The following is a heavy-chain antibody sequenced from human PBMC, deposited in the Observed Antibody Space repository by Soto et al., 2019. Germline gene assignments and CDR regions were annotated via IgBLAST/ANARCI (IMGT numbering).Heavy chain of an antibody. CDR1: GGSISSGGYS. V-gene: IGHV4-30-2*01. CDR3: ARGGVDYYDSSGYYFSRYYFDY. CDR2: IYHSGST. J-gene: IGHJ4*02. D-gene: IGHD3-22*01. Sequence: PSEALSLTCAVSGGSISSGGYSWSWIRQPPGKGLEWIGYIYHSGSTYYNPSLKSRVTISVDRSKNQFSLKLSSVTAADTAVYYCARGGVDYYDSSGYYFSRYYFDYWSQGTLVTVSS.